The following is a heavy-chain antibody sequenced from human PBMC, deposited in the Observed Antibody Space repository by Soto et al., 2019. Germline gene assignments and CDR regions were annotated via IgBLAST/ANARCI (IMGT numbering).Heavy chain of an antibody. J-gene: IGHJ4*02. V-gene: IGHV3-9*01. D-gene: IGHD5-12*01. CDR2: ISWEGGSI. CDR1: GFNFDDYA. Sequence: PGGSLRLSCAASGFNFDDYAMHWDRRVPGKGLEWVSGISWEGGSIGYADSVKGRFTISRDNAKNSLYLEMNSLRSEDTAFYYCAKDHDEDFGYDLDYFNYWGQGT. CDR3: AKDHDEDFGYDLDYFNY.